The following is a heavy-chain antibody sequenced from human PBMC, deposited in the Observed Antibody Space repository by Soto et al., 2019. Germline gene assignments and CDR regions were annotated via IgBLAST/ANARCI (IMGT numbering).Heavy chain of an antibody. CDR1: GGSISNSNYY. CDR2: IYYTGNT. J-gene: IGHJ4*02. CDR3: ARHNYGSGSTYFDH. V-gene: IGHV4-39*01. Sequence: SETLSLTCTVSGGSISNSNYYWGWIRQPPGKGLEWIGSIYYTGNTYYNPSLKSRVTISVDTSKNQFSLKLGSVTASDTAVYYCARHNYGSGSTYFDHWGQGTLVTVSS. D-gene: IGHD3-10*01.